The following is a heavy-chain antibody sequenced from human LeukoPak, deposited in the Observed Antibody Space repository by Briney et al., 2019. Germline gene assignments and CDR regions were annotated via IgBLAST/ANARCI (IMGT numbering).Heavy chain of an antibody. D-gene: IGHD6-6*01. J-gene: IGHJ6*03. CDR1: GGTFSSYT. V-gene: IGHV1-69*04. Sequence: ASVKVSCKASGGTFSSYTISCVRQAPGQGLEWMGRIIPILGIANYAQKFQGRVTITADKSTSTAYMELSSLRSEDTAVYYCARDSSSSLFDYYYYYMDVWGKGTTVTVSS. CDR2: IIPILGIA. CDR3: ARDSSSSLFDYYYYYMDV.